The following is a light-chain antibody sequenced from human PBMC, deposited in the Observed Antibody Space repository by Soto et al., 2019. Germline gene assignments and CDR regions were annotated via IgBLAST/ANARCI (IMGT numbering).Light chain of an antibody. J-gene: IGKJ1*01. Sequence: EIVLTQSPATLSLSPGERATLSCRASQSISTYLAWYQQKPGQAPRLLIHDASNRATGIAARFSGSGSGTDFTLTISSLEPEDSAVYYCQQSSHWPRTFGQGTKVEIK. CDR2: DAS. V-gene: IGKV3-11*01. CDR1: QSISTY. CDR3: QQSSHWPRT.